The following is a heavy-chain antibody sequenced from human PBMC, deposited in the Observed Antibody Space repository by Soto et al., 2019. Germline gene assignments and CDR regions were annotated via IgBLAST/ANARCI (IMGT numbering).Heavy chain of an antibody. CDR1: GFNFYDYY. J-gene: IGHJ4*02. CDR2: INEDGSDK. D-gene: IGHD1-1*01. CDR3: ARVASGSYDY. Sequence: EVQLVESGGGLVQPGGSLRLSCAASGFNFYDYYMSWVRQAPGKGLEWVANINEDGSDKRYVDSVKGRFTIARDNAKNSLDLQMSSLRTEDTGVYYCARVASGSYDYWGQGNLVTVSS. V-gene: IGHV3-7*01.